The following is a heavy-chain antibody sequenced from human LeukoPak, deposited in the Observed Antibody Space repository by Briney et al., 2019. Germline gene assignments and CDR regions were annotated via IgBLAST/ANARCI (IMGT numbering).Heavy chain of an antibody. CDR1: GGTFSSYA. Sequence: ASVKVSCKASGGTFSSYAIRWVRQAPGQGLEWMGRIIPILGIANYAQKFQGRVTITADKSTSTAYMELSSLRSEDTAVYYCARGGVVNPYNYYGMDVWGQGTTVTVSS. D-gene: IGHD3-3*01. CDR2: IIPILGIA. CDR3: ARGGVVNPYNYYGMDV. J-gene: IGHJ6*02. V-gene: IGHV1-69*04.